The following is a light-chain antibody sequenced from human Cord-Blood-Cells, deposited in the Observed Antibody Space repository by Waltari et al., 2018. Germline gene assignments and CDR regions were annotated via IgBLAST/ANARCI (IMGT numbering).Light chain of an antibody. Sequence: QSVLTQPPSVSGAPGQRVTISCTGSSSNIGAGYDVHWYQQLPGTAPKLPIYGNRTRPSGVPDRFSGSKSGTSASLAITGLQAEDEADYYCQSYDSSLSGWVFGGGTKLTVL. CDR1: SSNIGAGYD. CDR3: QSYDSSLSGWV. J-gene: IGLJ3*02. V-gene: IGLV1-40*01. CDR2: GNR.